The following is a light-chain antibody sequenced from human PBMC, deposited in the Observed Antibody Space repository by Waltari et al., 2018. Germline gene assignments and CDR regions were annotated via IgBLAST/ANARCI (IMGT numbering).Light chain of an antibody. J-gene: IGKJ4*01. CDR3: QQSYSTPRT. V-gene: IGKV3-15*01. Sequence: EIVMTQSPATLSVSPGERATLSCRASQSVSSNLAWYQQKPGQAPRLLIYGASTRATGIPSRFSGSGSGTDFTLTISSLQPEDFATYYCQQSYSTPRTFGGGTKVEIK. CDR2: GAS. CDR1: QSVSSN.